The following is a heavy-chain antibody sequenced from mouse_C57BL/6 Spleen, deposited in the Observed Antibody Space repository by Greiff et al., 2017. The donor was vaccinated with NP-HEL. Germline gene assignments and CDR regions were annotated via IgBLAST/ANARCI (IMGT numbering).Heavy chain of an antibody. D-gene: IGHD2-5*01. V-gene: IGHV5-2*03. CDR3: ARPRAYYSNYVFAY. Sequence: EVMLVESGGGLVQPGESLKLSCQSNEYEFPSHDMSWVRKTPEKRLELVAAINSDGGSTYYPDTMERRFIISRDNTKKTLYLQMSSLRSEDTALYYCARPRAYYSNYVFAYWGQGTLVTVSA. CDR1: EYEFPSHD. J-gene: IGHJ3*01. CDR2: INSDGGST.